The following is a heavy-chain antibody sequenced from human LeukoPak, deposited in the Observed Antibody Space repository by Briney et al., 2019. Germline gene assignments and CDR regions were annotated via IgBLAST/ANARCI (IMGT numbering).Heavy chain of an antibody. Sequence: GRSLRLSCAASGFTFSSYAMHWVRQAPGKGLEWVAVISYDGSNKYYADSVKGRFTISRDNSKNTLYLQMNSLRAEDTAVYYCAKAGSPHYYYYYMDVWGKGTTVTVSS. CDR2: ISYDGSNK. CDR3: AKAGSPHYYYYYMDV. J-gene: IGHJ6*03. CDR1: GFTFSSYA. V-gene: IGHV3-30-3*01.